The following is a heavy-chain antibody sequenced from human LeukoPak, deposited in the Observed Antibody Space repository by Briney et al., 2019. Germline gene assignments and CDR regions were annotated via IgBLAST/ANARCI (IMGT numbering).Heavy chain of an antibody. J-gene: IGHJ3*02. CDR2: IRSSSDTI. D-gene: IGHD3-10*01. Sequence: PGGSLRLSCAASGFSFSSEPMNWVRQAPGKGLEWVSHIRSSSDTITYADSVKGRFTISRDNVKNSLYLQMNTLRDEDTAVYFCARDRYGSGTSPDSFDIWGQGTMVTVSS. CDR1: GFSFSSEP. V-gene: IGHV3-48*02. CDR3: ARDRYGSGTSPDSFDI.